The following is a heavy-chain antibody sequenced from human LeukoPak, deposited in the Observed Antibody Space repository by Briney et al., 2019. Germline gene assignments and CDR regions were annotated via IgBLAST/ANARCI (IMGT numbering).Heavy chain of an antibody. V-gene: IGHV4-34*01. CDR1: GGSFSGYY. J-gene: IGHJ3*02. CDR2: INHSGST. Sequence: PSGTLSLTCAVYGGSFSGYYWSWIRQPPGKGLEWIGEINHSGSTNYNPSLKSRVTISVDTSKNQFSLKLSSVTAADTAVYYCARPMDFAFDIWGQGTMVTVSS. CDR3: ARPMDFAFDI. D-gene: IGHD3/OR15-3a*01.